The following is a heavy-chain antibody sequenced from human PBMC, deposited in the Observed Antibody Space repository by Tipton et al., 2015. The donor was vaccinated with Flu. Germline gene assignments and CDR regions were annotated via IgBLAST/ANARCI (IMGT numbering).Heavy chain of an antibody. V-gene: IGHV4-61*02. Sequence: LTCTVSGGSIISGSHYWSWIRQPAGKGLEWIGRIYTSGRTDYNPSLKSRITISVDTSNNLFSLNLRSVSAADTAVYYCARAGGSNSWYVYWGQGTLVTVSS. CDR3: ARAGGSNSWYVY. CDR2: IYTSGRT. J-gene: IGHJ4*02. D-gene: IGHD6-13*01. CDR1: GGSIISGSHY.